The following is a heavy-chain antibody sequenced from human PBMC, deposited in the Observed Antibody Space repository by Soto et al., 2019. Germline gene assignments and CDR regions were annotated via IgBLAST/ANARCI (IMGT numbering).Heavy chain of an antibody. Sequence: GASVKVSCKASGYTFTSYDINWVRQATGQGLEWMGWMNPNSGNTGYAQKFQGRVTMTRNTSISTAYMELSSLRSEDTAVYYCARRGTAMVTLYYYYGMDVWGQGTTVTVSS. CDR2: MNPNSGNT. D-gene: IGHD5-18*01. V-gene: IGHV1-8*01. CDR1: GYTFTSYD. J-gene: IGHJ6*02. CDR3: ARRGTAMVTLYYYYGMDV.